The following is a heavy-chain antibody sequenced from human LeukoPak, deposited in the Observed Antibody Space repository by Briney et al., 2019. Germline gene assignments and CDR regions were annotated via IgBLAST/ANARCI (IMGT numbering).Heavy chain of an antibody. Sequence: GGTLRLSCAASGLTFSSYGMSWVRQAPGKGLEWVSVIYSGGNTYYADSVKGRFTISRDNSKNTLYLQMNSLRAEDTAVYYCARDIGRVGYFDYWGQGTLVTVSS. D-gene: IGHD2-2*01. CDR3: ARDIGRVGYFDY. V-gene: IGHV3-53*01. CDR2: IYSGGNT. J-gene: IGHJ4*02. CDR1: GLTFSSYG.